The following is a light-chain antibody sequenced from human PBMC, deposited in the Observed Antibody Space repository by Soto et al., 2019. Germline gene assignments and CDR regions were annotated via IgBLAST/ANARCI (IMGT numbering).Light chain of an antibody. CDR2: RNS. CDR3: AAWDDNLSGLYV. V-gene: IGLV1-47*01. J-gene: IGLJ1*01. Sequence: SLLPQPPSSSGTPGQMVTISCSGSSSNIGSNYVYWYQQLPGTAPKLLIYRNSQRPSGVPDRFSGSKSGTSASLAISGLRSEDEADYYCAAWDDNLSGLYVFGAGTKVTVL. CDR1: SSNIGSNY.